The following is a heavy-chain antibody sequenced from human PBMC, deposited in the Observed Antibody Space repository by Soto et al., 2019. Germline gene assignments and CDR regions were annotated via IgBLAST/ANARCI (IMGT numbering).Heavy chain of an antibody. J-gene: IGHJ4*02. CDR3: ARAQTVGATASAADFDY. D-gene: IGHD1-26*01. Sequence: QVQLVQSGAEVKKPGSSVKVSCKASGGTFSSYAISWVRQAPGQGLEWMGRIIPIFGTANYAPKFQGRVTITADESTRTAYMELTSLRSEDTAVYYCARAQTVGATASAADFDYWGQGTLVTVSS. CDR1: GGTFSSYA. V-gene: IGHV1-69*18. CDR2: IIPIFGTA.